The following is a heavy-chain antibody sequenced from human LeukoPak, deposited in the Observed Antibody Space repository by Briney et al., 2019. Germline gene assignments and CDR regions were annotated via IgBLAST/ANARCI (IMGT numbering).Heavy chain of an antibody. V-gene: IGHV4-59*08. J-gene: IGHJ5*02. CDR3: ARSSYGYNWFDP. CDR2: IYYSGST. Sequence: SETLSLTCTVSGGSISSYYWTWIRQPPGNGLEWIGYIYYSGSTNYNPSLKSRVTISVGTSKNQFSLYLSSVTAADTAVYYCARSSYGYNWFDPWGQGTLVTVSS. D-gene: IGHD5-18*01. CDR1: GGSISSYY.